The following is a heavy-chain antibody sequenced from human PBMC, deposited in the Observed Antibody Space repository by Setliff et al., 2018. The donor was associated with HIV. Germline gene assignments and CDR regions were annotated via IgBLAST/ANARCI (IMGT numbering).Heavy chain of an antibody. V-gene: IGHV1-46*01. J-gene: IGHJ6*03. Sequence: ASVKVSCKTSGYTFTSYTTHWVRQAPGQGLEWMGLINPSDGSTSYAPRFQGRVTITADESTNTTYMELSSLRSEDTAVYFCARTREIHYYCYMDVWGGGTTVTVSS. CDR2: INPSDGST. CDR3: ARTREIHYYCYMDV. CDR1: GYTFTSYT.